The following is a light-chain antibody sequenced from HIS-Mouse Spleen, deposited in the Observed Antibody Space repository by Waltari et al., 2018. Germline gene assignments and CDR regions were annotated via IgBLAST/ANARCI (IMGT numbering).Light chain of an antibody. CDR1: SRDVGGYNY. V-gene: IGLV2-14*01. CDR3: SSYTSSSTWV. CDR2: EVS. J-gene: IGLJ3*02. Sequence: QSALTQPASVSGSPGQSITISCTGTSRDVGGYNYVSWSQQHPGKAPNLMIYEVSNRPSGVSNRFSGSKSGNTASLTISGLQAEDEADYYCSSYTSSSTWVFGGGTKLTVL.